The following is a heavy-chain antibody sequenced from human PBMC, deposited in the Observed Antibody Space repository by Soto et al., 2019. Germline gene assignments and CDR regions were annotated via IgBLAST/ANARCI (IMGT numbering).Heavy chain of an antibody. CDR3: ASMLCSGGSCYEDYYYMDV. D-gene: IGHD2-15*01. CDR1: GYTFTSYG. V-gene: IGHV1-18*01. CDR2: ISAYNGNT. Sequence: GASVKVSCKASGYTFTSYGISWVRQAPGQGLEWMGWISAYNGNTNYAQKLQGRVTMTTDTSTSTAYMELRSLRSDDTAVYYCASMLCSGGSCYEDYYYMDVWGKGTTVTVSS. J-gene: IGHJ6*03.